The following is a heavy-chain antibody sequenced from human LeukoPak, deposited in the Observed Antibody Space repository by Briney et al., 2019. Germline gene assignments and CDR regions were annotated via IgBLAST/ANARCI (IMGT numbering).Heavy chain of an antibody. J-gene: IGHJ4*02. CDR2: ISGSGGST. V-gene: IGHV3-23*01. D-gene: IGHD1-26*01. Sequence: GGSLRLSCAASGFTFSSYAMSWVRQAPGKGLEWVSAISGSGGSTYYADSVKGRFTISRDNAKNSLYLQMNSLRAEDTALYHCARDFGGSYHYFDYWGQGTLVTVSS. CDR3: ARDFGGSYHYFDY. CDR1: GFTFSSYA.